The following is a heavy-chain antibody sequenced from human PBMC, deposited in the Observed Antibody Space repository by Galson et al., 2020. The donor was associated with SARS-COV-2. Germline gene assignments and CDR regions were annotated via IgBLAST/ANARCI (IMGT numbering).Heavy chain of an antibody. J-gene: IGHJ5*02. V-gene: IGHV4-4*02. CDR1: GDSISSNYW. D-gene: IGHD1-20*01. CDR2: IYHRGNS. Sequence: SETLSLTCAVSGDSISSNYWWNWVRQPPGKGLEWIGKIYHRGNSIQNPSLESRVTISIDESRNQFSLKLNSVTAADTAVYYCARSDTFQRYLPIDLWGQGTLVTVSS. CDR3: ARSDTFQRYLPIDL.